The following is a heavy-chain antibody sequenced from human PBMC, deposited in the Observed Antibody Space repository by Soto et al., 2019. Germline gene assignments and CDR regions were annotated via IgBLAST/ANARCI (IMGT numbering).Heavy chain of an antibody. CDR1: GGSISSGGYY. V-gene: IGHV4-31*03. Sequence: SETLSLTCTVSGGSISSGGYYWSWIRQHPGKGLEWVGYSYYTGSSYYNPSLKSRVTISVDASKNQLSLRLASVTATDTAVYYCARDLRGYSRYDYLDYWGQGIPVTVSS. CDR2: SYYTGSS. J-gene: IGHJ4*02. D-gene: IGHD5-12*01. CDR3: ARDLRGYSRYDYLDY.